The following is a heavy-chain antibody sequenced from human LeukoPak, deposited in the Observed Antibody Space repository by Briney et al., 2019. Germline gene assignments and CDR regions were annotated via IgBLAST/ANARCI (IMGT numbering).Heavy chain of an antibody. V-gene: IGHV1-69*01. D-gene: IGHD3-3*01. CDR1: GGTFSSYA. CDR3: ARGVKVLRFLEWANNHYYYYMDV. Sequence: SVKVSCKASGGTFSSYAISWVRQAPGQGLEWMGGIIPISGTADYAQKIQGRVTITADDATSTAYMELSSLRSEDTAVYYCARGVKVLRFLEWANNHYYYYMDVWGKGTTVTVSS. J-gene: IGHJ6*03. CDR2: IIPISGTA.